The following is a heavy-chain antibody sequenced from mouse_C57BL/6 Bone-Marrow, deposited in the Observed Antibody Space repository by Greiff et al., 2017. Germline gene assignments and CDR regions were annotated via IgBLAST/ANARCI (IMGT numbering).Heavy chain of an antibody. Sequence: VQLQPSGPGLGQPSQSLSINCTVPGFSLTSYGVHWVRQSPGKGLEWLGVIWRGGSTDYNAAFMSRLSITKDNSKSQVFFKMNSLQADDTAIYYCATPVLLRSSRRFAYWGQGTLVTVSA. V-gene: IGHV2-5*01. CDR2: IWRGGST. CDR3: ATPVLLRSSRRFAY. CDR1: GFSLTSYG. D-gene: IGHD1-1*01. J-gene: IGHJ3*01.